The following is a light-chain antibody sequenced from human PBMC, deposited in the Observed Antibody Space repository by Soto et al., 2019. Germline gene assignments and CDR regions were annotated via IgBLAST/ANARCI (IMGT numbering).Light chain of an antibody. CDR3: QTWGTGIHVV. CDR2: LDSDGSH. J-gene: IGLJ2*01. Sequence: QLVLTQSPSASASMGDSVKLTCTLGSGHSSDAIAWHQQQPEKGPRYLMKLDSDGSHTKGDAIPDRFSGSSSGAERYLTISSLQSEDEADYYCQTWGTGIHVVFGGGTKVTVL. V-gene: IGLV4-69*01. CDR1: SGHSSDA.